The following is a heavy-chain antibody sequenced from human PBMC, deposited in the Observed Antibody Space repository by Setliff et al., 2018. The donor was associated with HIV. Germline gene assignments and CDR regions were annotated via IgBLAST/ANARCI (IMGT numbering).Heavy chain of an antibody. CDR1: GYSISSGYF. J-gene: IGHJ5*02. Sequence: KTSETLSLTCAVSGYSISSGYFWAWIRQPPGKGLEWIGSIYHSGSTYYNPSLKSRVTISVDTSKNQFSLKLSSVTAADTAVYYCARRWGNNWFDPWGQGTLVTVSS. V-gene: IGHV4-38-2*01. CDR3: ARRWGNNWFDP. CDR2: IYHSGST. D-gene: IGHD3-16*01.